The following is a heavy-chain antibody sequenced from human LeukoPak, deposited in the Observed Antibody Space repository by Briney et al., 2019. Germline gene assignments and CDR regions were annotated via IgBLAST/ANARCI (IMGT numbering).Heavy chain of an antibody. CDR1: GFTFSSYA. CDR3: AKASWIQLWLPDY. Sequence: GGSLRLSCAASGFTFSSYAMSWVRQAPGKGLEWVSVISGSGGSTYYADSVKGRFTISRDNSKNTLYLQMNSLRAEDTAVYYCAKASWIQLWLPDYWGQGTLVTVSS. J-gene: IGHJ4*02. V-gene: IGHV3-23*01. D-gene: IGHD5-18*01. CDR2: ISGSGGST.